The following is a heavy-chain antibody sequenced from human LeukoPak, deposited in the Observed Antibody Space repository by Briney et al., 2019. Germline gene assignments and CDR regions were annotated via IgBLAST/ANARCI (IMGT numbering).Heavy chain of an antibody. CDR3: AGDWYCTSTNCSNFDY. J-gene: IGHJ4*02. CDR2: IKQDGSEK. CDR1: GFTFSSYW. D-gene: IGHD2-2*01. V-gene: IGHV3-7*01. Sequence: GGSLRLSCAASGFTFSSYWMSWVRQAPGKGLEWVANIKQDGSEKYYVDSVKGRFTISRDNAKNSLYLQMNSLRAEDTAVYYCAGDWYCTSTNCSNFDYWGQGTLVTVSS.